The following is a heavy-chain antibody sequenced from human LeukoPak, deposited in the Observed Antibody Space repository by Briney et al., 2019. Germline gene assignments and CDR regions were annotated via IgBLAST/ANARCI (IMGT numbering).Heavy chain of an antibody. CDR3: AKDLGFSFDY. CDR2: ISYDGSNK. CDR1: GFTFSSYG. V-gene: IGHV3-30*18. Sequence: GGSLRLSCAASGFTFSSYGMHWVRQAPGKGLKWVAVISYDGSNKYYADSVKGRFTISRDNSKNTLYLQMNSLRAEDTAVYYCAKDLGFSFDYWGQGTLVTVSS. J-gene: IGHJ4*02. D-gene: IGHD3-3*01.